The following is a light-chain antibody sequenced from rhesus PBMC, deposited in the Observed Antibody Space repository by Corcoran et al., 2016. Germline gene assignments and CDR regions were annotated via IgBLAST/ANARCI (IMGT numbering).Light chain of an antibody. Sequence: DIVMTQSPDSLAVSLGERVTINCKSSQSLFYSSNNKNYLAWCQQKPGQAPKRLIYWASTRESGGPNRFRGRGSGTDFTLTISGLQAEDVAVYNCQQYYSSPFTFGPGTKLDIK. V-gene: IGKV4-1*01. CDR1: QSLFYSSNNKNY. J-gene: IGKJ3*01. CDR2: WAS. CDR3: QQYYSSPFT.